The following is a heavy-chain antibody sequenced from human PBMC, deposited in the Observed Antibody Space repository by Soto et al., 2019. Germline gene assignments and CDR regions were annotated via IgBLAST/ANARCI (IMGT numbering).Heavy chain of an antibody. CDR3: AKAGGDFYDSSGFYSYYFDY. CDR2: IIPILGIA. J-gene: IGHJ4*02. V-gene: IGHV1-69*04. CDR1: GYTFTNYV. Sequence: ASVKVSCKASGYTFTNYVISWVRQAPGQGLEWMGRIIPILGIANYAQKFQGRVTMTRNTSISTAYMELSSLRSEDTAVYYCAKAGGDFYDSSGFYSYYFDYWGLGTLVTVSS. D-gene: IGHD3-22*01.